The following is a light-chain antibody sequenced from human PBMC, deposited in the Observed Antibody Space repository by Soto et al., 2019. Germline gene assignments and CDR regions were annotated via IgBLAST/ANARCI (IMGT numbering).Light chain of an antibody. Sequence: QAVVPQPPSVSAAPGQKVTISCSGSSSNIGSTFVSWYQHLPGAAPKLLIYDNDQRPSGIPDRFSGSRSGTSATLGITGLRTGDEADYYCAAWDTSLSAVLLGGGTKLTVL. CDR3: AAWDTSLSAVL. CDR2: DND. V-gene: IGLV1-51*01. CDR1: SSNIGSTF. J-gene: IGLJ2*01.